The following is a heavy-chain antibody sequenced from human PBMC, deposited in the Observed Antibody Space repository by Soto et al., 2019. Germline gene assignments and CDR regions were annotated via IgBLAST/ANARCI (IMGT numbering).Heavy chain of an antibody. CDR2: IKQDGSEK. J-gene: IGHJ4*02. CDR3: ARDLAGRTGTTSVWYYFDY. D-gene: IGHD1-7*01. V-gene: IGHV3-7*05. Sequence: GGSLRLSCAASGFTFSSYWMSWVRQAPGKGLEWVANIKQDGSEKYYVDSVKGRFTISRDNAKNSLYLQMNSLRAEDTAVYYCARDLAGRTGTTSVWYYFDYWGQGTLVTVAS. CDR1: GFTFSSYW.